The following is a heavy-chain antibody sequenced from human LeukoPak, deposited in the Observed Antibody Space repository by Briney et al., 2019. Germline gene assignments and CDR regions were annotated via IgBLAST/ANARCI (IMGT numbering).Heavy chain of an antibody. CDR2: ISGSGGST. D-gene: IGHD3-3*01. V-gene: IGHV3-23*01. J-gene: IGHJ6*02. CDR1: GFTFSSSA. CDR3: ARDRWAPFYYDFWSGYLYGMDV. Sequence: PGGSLRLSCAASGFTFSSSAMSWVRQAPGKGLEWVSAISGSGGSTYYADSVKGRFTISRDNAKNSLYLQMNSLRAEDTAVYYCARDRWAPFYYDFWSGYLYGMDVWGQGTTVTVSS.